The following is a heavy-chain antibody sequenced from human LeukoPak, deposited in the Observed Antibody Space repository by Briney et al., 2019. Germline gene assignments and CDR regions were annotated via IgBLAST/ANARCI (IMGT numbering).Heavy chain of an antibody. Sequence: SMKVSCKASGGTFSSYAISWVRQAPGQGLEWMGGIIPIFGTANYAQKFQGRVTITTDESTSTAYMELSSLRSEDTAVYYCARALGYCSGGSCYSSWFDPRGQGTLVTVSS. CDR2: IIPIFGTA. V-gene: IGHV1-69*05. CDR1: GGTFSSYA. J-gene: IGHJ5*02. D-gene: IGHD2-15*01. CDR3: ARALGYCSGGSCYSSWFDP.